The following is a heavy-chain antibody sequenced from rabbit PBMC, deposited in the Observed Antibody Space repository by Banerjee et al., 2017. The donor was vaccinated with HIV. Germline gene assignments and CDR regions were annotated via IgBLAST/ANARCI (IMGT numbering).Heavy chain of an antibody. J-gene: IGHJ4*01. D-gene: IGHD6-1*01. CDR1: GLDFSSTYW. CDR2: IYTGSDDT. Sequence: QEQLVESGGGLVQPEGSLTLTCKASGLDFSSTYWICWVRQAPGKGLEWIGCIYTGSDDTCYASWAKGRFTISKTSSTTVTLQMTSLTAADTATYFCARGDGGYTYNLWGPGTLVTVS. CDR3: ARGDGGYTYNL. V-gene: IGHV1S45*01.